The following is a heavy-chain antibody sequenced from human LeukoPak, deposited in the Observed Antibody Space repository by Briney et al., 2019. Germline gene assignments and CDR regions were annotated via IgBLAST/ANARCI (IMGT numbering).Heavy chain of an antibody. J-gene: IGHJ4*02. CDR3: AREGSGWYIDY. Sequence: GGSLRLSCVASGFTFRSYGIHWVRQAPGKGLEWLAFMWYDEITKDYADSVKGRFTISRDNSKNTLYVQMNSLRAEDTAVYYCAREGSGWYIDYWGQGTLVTVSS. V-gene: IGHV3-30*02. CDR2: MWYDEITK. CDR1: GFTFRSYG. D-gene: IGHD6-19*01.